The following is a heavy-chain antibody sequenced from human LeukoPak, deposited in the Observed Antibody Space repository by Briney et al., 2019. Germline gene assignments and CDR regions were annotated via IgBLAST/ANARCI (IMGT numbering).Heavy chain of an antibody. CDR3: AKSHSGSYDFDY. CDR2: IRYDGSNK. D-gene: IGHD1-26*01. V-gene: IGHV3-30*02. J-gene: IGHJ4*02. CDR1: GFTFSSYA. Sequence: GGSLRLSCAASGFTFSSYAMHWVRQAPGKGLEWVAFIRYDGSNKYYADSVKGRFTISRDNSKNTLYLRMNSLRAEDTAVYYCAKSHSGSYDFDYWGQGTLVTVSS.